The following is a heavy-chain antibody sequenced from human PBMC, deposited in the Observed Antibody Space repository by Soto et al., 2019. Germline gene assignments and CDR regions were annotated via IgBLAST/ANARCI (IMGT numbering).Heavy chain of an antibody. V-gene: IGHV1-8*02. D-gene: IGHD4-17*01. CDR3: ARAASEYGDSADDD. J-gene: IGHJ4*02. Sequence: SVKISSKSSGYTLSNYVIDGALQAIGQGLGWMGWMNPNRGNTGYAQKFQGRVTMTRNTSISTAYMELSSLRSEDTAVYYCARAASEYGDSADDDRGQGPLV. CDR2: MNPNRGNT. CDR1: GYTLSNYV.